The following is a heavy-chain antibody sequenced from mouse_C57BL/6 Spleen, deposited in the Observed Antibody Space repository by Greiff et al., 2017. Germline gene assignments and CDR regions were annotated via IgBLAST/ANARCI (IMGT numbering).Heavy chain of an antibody. Sequence: QVQLQQPGAELVKPGASVKLSCKASGYTFTSYWMHWVKQRPGQGLEWIGMIHPNSGSTNYNEKFKSQATLTVDKSSSTAYMHSSSLTSEDSAVYYCARDYGRDYAMDYWGQGTSVTVAS. D-gene: IGHD1-1*01. J-gene: IGHJ4*01. V-gene: IGHV1-64*01. CDR2: IHPNSGST. CDR3: ARDYGRDYAMDY. CDR1: GYTFTSYW.